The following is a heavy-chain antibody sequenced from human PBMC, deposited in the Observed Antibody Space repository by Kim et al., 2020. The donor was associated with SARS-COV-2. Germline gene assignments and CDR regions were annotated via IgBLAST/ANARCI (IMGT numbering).Heavy chain of an antibody. CDR2: ISAYNGNT. CDR3: ARVANSIQYCGGDCSFDY. J-gene: IGHJ4*02. D-gene: IGHD2-21*02. V-gene: IGHV1-18*01. Sequence: ASVKVSCKASGYTFTSYGISWVRQAPGQGLEWMGWISAYNGNTNYAQKLQGRVTMTTDTSTSTAYMELRSLRSDDTAVYYCARVANSIQYCGGDCSFDYWGQGTLVTVSS. CDR1: GYTFTSYG.